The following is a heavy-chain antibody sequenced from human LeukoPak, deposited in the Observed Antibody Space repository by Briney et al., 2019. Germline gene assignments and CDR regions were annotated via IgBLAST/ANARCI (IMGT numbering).Heavy chain of an antibody. Sequence: ASVKVSCKASGYTFTSYGISWVRQAPGQGLEWMGWISAYNGNTNFAQKLQGRVTMTTDTSTSTAYMELRSLRSDDTAVYYCGRVLRTTYYYDSSGYYYFDYWGQGTLVAVSS. CDR2: ISAYNGNT. J-gene: IGHJ4*02. CDR1: GYTFTSYG. V-gene: IGHV1-18*01. D-gene: IGHD3-22*01. CDR3: GRVLRTTYYYDSSGYYYFDY.